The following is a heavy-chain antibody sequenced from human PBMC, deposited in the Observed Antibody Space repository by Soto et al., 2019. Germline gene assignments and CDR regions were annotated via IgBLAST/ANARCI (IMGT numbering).Heavy chain of an antibody. CDR2: ISGSGGST. V-gene: IGHV3-23*01. D-gene: IGHD2-2*01. J-gene: IGHJ4*02. Sequence: GGSLRLSCAASGFTFSSYAMSWVRQAPGKGLEWVSAISGSGGSTYYADSVKGRFTISRDNSKNTLYLQMNSLRAEDTAVYYCAKVGAHGIVVVPAACFDYWGQGTLVTVSS. CDR3: AKVGAHGIVVVPAACFDY. CDR1: GFTFSSYA.